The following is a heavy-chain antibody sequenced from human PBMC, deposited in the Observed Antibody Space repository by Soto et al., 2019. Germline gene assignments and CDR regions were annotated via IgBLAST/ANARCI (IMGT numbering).Heavy chain of an antibody. D-gene: IGHD2-15*01. CDR1: GASVSSNY. J-gene: IGHJ3*01. Sequence: LSLTCTVSGASVSSNYWSWIRQPPGRGLEWIGYLYYIGSTDYNPSLKSRVNISIDTSKNQVSLTLTSVTAADTAVYYCARDPEGYCNGPQCYTERGAFDVWGQGTMVTVSS. CDR2: LYYIGST. CDR3: ARDPEGYCNGPQCYTERGAFDV. V-gene: IGHV4-59*02.